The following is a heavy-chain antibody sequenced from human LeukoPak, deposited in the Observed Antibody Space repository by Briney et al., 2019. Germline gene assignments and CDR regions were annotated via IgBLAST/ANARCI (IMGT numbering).Heavy chain of an antibody. V-gene: IGHV3-7*01. CDR1: GFTFSSYW. D-gene: IGHD3-3*01. Sequence: GSLRLSCAASGFTFSSYWMSWVRQAPGKGLEWVANIKQDGSEKYYVDSVKGRFTISRDNAKNSLYLQMNSQRAEDTAVYYCARDFEPLEWKDDAFDIWGQGTMVTVSS. CDR3: ARDFEPLEWKDDAFDI. J-gene: IGHJ3*02. CDR2: IKQDGSEK.